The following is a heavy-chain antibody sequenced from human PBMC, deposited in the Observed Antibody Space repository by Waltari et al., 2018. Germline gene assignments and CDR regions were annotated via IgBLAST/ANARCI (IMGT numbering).Heavy chain of an antibody. Sequence: VQLVQSGAEVKKPGASVKVSCKASGYTFTGYYMHRVRQAPGQGLEWMGRVDPEDGETIYAEKFQGRVTITADTSTDTAYMELSSLRSEDTAVYYCATAFCYYDSRQHTWGQGTMVTVSS. D-gene: IGHD3-22*01. J-gene: IGHJ3*02. CDR2: VDPEDGET. CDR1: GYTFTGYY. CDR3: ATAFCYYDSRQHT. V-gene: IGHV1-69-2*01.